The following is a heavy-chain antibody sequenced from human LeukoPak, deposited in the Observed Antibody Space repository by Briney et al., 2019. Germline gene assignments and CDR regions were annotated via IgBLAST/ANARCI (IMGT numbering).Heavy chain of an antibody. CDR3: VRHFRGGYFHY. V-gene: IGHV1-46*01. D-gene: IGHD3-10*01. CDR1: VNTCTNYY. CDR2: INPDCIST. J-gene: IGHJ4*02. Sequence: ASVKLSFKASVNTCTNYYVHWVRQAPGQGLELLRLINPDCISTNYAQTFQGRLTMTRDTPTGTVYMELSSLISDDTALYYCVRHFRGGYFHYWGQGTLVTVSS.